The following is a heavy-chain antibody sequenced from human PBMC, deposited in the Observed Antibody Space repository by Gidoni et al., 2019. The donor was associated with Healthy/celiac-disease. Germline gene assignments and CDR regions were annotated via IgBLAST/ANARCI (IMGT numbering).Heavy chain of an antibody. CDR2: TYYRAKWYN. V-gene: IGHV6-1*01. D-gene: IGHD3-16*01. CDR1: GDSVSSNSAA. Sequence: QVQLQQSGPGLVKPSQTLSLTCAIPGDSVSSNSAASNWIRQSPSRGLEWLGRTYYRAKWYNDYAVSWKSRITINPDKYKNQFSLQLNSETPEDTAVYYCARERGGLGMDVWGQGTTVTVSS. J-gene: IGHJ6*02. CDR3: ARERGGLGMDV.